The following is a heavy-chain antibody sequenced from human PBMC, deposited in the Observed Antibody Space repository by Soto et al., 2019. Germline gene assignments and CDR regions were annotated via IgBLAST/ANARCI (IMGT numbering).Heavy chain of an antibody. CDR1: GFTFSSYG. V-gene: IGHV3-30*18. D-gene: IGHD4-17*01. J-gene: IGHJ4*02. CDR2: ISYDGSNK. Sequence: GGSLRLSCAASGFTFSSYGMHWVRQAPGKGLEWVAVISYDGSNKYYADSVKGRFTISRDNSKNTLYLQMNSLRAEDTAVYYCAKEETTVEGEGFDYWGQGTLVTVSS. CDR3: AKEETTVEGEGFDY.